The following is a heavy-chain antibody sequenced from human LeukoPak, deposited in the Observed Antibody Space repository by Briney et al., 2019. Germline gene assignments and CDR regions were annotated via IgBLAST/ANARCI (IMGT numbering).Heavy chain of an antibody. CDR3: ARVGGLAAAGIFGAFDI. D-gene: IGHD6-13*01. J-gene: IGHJ3*02. V-gene: IGHV6-1*01. CDR1: GDSVSSNSAA. Sequence: SQTLSLTCAISGDSVSSNSAAWNWIRQSPPRGLEWLGGTYYMSKCYYDYALSVKSRITIYPDTSKNQFSLQLISVTPEDTAVYYCARVGGLAAAGIFGAFDIWGQGTMVTVSS. CDR2: TYYMSKCYY.